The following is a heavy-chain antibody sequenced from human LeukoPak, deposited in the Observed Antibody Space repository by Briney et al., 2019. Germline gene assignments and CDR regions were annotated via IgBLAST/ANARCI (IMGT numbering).Heavy chain of an antibody. D-gene: IGHD2-2*01. CDR2: INRNGGST. J-gene: IGHJ5*02. CDR1: GFTFDDYG. V-gene: IGHV3-20*01. CDR3: ARDLGSTSCWFDP. Sequence: GGSLRLSCAASGFTFDDYGMSWVRQAPGKGLEWVSGINRNGGSTGYADSVKGRFTISRDNAKNSLYLQMNSLRAEDTALYHCARDLGSTSCWFDPWGQGTLVTVSS.